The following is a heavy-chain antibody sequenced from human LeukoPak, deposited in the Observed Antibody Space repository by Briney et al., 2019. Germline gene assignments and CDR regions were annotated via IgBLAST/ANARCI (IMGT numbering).Heavy chain of an antibody. V-gene: IGHV4-4*02. CDR3: TRTNRDWVPSDY. Sequence: SGSLSRTCVVCCGSINNANWWSWVRQPPGKGLEWIAEVAHHGKTNYNPSLESRVTVSLDKSKSQFSLNLTSVTAADTAVYFCTRTNRDWVPSDYWGQGTLVTVSS. CDR1: CGSINNANW. CDR2: VAHHGKT. D-gene: IGHD2-21*01. J-gene: IGHJ4*02.